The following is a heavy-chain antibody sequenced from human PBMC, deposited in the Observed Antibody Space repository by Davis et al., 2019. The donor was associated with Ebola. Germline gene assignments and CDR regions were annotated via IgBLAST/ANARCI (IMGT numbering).Heavy chain of an antibody. CDR3: AKRPDVVLPEVSFYYYGMDV. CDR1: GFTFRSYA. D-gene: IGHD2-2*01. V-gene: IGHV3-30*04. CDR2: ISYDGSNA. J-gene: IGHJ6*04. Sequence: GESLKISCAASGFTFRSYAMHWVRQAPGKGLEWVAVISYDGSNAHYADSVKGRFTISRDNSKNTQYLEMNRLRAEDTAVYYCAKRPDVVLPEVSFYYYGMDVWGKGTTVTVSS.